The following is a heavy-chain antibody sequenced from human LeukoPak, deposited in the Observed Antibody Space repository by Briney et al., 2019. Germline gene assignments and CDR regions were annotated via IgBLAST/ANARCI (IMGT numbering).Heavy chain of an antibody. J-gene: IGHJ6*03. CDR1: GYSFTSYW. D-gene: IGHD6-25*01. Sequence: PGESPKISCKGSGYSFTSYWIGWVRQMPGKGLGWMGIIYPGDSDTRYSTSLQGQATISADKSISTAYLQWSSLKASDTAMYYCARHYVVAAYYYYMDVWGKGTTVTVSS. V-gene: IGHV5-51*01. CDR2: IYPGDSDT. CDR3: ARHYVVAAYYYYMDV.